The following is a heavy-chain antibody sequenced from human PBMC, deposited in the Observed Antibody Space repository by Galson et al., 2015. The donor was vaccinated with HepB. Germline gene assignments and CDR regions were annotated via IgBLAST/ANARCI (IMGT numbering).Heavy chain of an antibody. Sequence: SLRLSCAASGFIFSSYGMHWVRQAPGKGLEWVAVISYDGSNKYYGDSVKGRFTISRDNSKNTLYVQMNSLRHEDTAVYYCAKDYGPNVAARRGIDHWGQGTLVTVSS. CDR1: GFIFSSYG. D-gene: IGHD6-6*01. V-gene: IGHV3-30*18. J-gene: IGHJ4*02. CDR3: AKDYGPNVAARRGIDH. CDR2: ISYDGSNK.